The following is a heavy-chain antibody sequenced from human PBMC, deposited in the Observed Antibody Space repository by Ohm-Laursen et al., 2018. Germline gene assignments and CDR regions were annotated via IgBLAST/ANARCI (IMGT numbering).Heavy chain of an antibody. CDR2: IYHSGST. CDR1: GYSISSGYY. D-gene: IGHD1-1*01. J-gene: IGHJ3*02. Sequence: SETLSLTCVVSGYSISSGYYWGWIRQPPGKGLEWIGSIYHSGSTYYNPSLKSRVTMSIDTSKNQVSLKLNSVTAVDTAMYYCATILPGTWYAFDMWGQGTMVTVSS. CDR3: ATILPGTWYAFDM. V-gene: IGHV4-38-2*01.